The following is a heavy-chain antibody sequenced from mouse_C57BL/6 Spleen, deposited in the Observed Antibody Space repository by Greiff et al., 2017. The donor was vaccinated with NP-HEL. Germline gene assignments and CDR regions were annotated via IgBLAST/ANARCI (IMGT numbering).Heavy chain of an antibody. CDR3: ARGGPTYGSAYAMDY. CDR1: GYTFTTYP. CDR2: FHPYNDDT. J-gene: IGHJ4*01. D-gene: IGHD1-1*01. V-gene: IGHV1-47*01. Sequence: QVQLQQSGAELVKPGASVKMSCKASGYTFTTYPIEWMKQNHGKSLEWIGNFHPYNDDTKYNEKFKGKATLTVDTSSSTAYMQLSSLTSEDSAVYYCARGGPTYGSAYAMDYWGQGTSVTVSS.